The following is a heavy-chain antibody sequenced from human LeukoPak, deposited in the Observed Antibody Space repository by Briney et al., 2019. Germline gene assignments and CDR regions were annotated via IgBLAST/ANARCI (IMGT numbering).Heavy chain of an antibody. CDR3: ARGARYYYDSSGAPDY. Sequence: PSETLSLTCAVDGGSFSGYYWSWIRQPPGKGLEWIGEINHIVSTNYNPSLKSRVTISVDTSKNQSSLKLSSVTAADTAVYYCARGARYYYDSSGAPDYWGQGTLVTVSS. V-gene: IGHV4-34*01. CDR1: GGSFSGYY. D-gene: IGHD3-22*01. CDR2: INHIVST. J-gene: IGHJ4*02.